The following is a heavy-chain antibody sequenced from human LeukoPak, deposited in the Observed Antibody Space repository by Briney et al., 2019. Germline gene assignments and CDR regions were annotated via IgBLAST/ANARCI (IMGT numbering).Heavy chain of an antibody. J-gene: IGHJ5*02. CDR1: GFTFSSYA. D-gene: IGHD2-2*01. CDR2: ISGSGGST. Sequence: GASLRLSCAASGFTFSSYAMSWVRQAPGRGLEWVSAISGSGGSTYYADSVKGRFTISRDNSENTLYLQMNSLRAEDTAVYYCAKQLYQLLNNWFDPWGQGTLVTVSS. V-gene: IGHV3-23*01. CDR3: AKQLYQLLNNWFDP.